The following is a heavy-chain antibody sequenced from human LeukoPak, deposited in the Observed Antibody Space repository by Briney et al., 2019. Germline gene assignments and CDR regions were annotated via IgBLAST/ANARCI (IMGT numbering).Heavy chain of an antibody. CDR3: ARSRYSYYFDY. Sequence: PSETLSLTCTVSGGSVSSSSYYWGWIRQSPGKGLEWIGSIDYSGATYSNPSLKTRLTISVDTSKHQVSLKLSSVTAADTAVYYCARSRYSYYFDYWGQGPLVTVSS. CDR2: IDYSGAT. D-gene: IGHD2-15*01. V-gene: IGHV4-39*01. J-gene: IGHJ4*02. CDR1: GGSVSSSSYY.